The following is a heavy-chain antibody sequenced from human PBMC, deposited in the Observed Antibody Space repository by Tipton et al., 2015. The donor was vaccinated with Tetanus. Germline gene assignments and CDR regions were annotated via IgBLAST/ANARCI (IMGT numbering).Heavy chain of an antibody. Sequence: TLSLTCSVSGGSISRGDSYWTWLRQSPGKGLEWLGHIFYTGNTYYAPSFRGRLSISVDPSKNQFSLKLSSVTAADTAVYYCARHDTFIWFGQFGAFDIWGQGTMVTVSS. J-gene: IGHJ3*02. CDR2: IFYTGNT. CDR3: ARHDTFIWFGQFGAFDI. CDR1: GGSISRGDSY. V-gene: IGHV4-30-4*01. D-gene: IGHD3-10*01.